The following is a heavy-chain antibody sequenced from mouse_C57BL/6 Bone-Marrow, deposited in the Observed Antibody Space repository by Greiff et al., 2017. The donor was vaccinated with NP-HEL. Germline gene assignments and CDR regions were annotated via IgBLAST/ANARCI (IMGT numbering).Heavy chain of an antibody. CDR1: GYTFTSYG. J-gene: IGHJ3*01. V-gene: IGHV1-81*01. CDR3: ARWRYHAWFAY. Sequence: LVESGAELARPGASVKLSCKASGYTFTSYGISWVKQRTGQGLEWIGEIYPRSGNTYYNEKFKGKATLTADKSSSTAYMELRSLTSEDSAVYFCARWRYHAWFAYWGQGTLVTVSA. CDR2: IYPRSGNT. D-gene: IGHD2-14*01.